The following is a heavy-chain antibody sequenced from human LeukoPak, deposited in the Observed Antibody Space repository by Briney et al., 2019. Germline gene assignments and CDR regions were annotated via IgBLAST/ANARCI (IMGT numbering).Heavy chain of an antibody. CDR3: ARDLISGSYPAAFDI. Sequence: GASVKVSCKASGGTFSSYAISWVRQAPGQGLEWMGGIIPIFGTANYAQKFQGRVTITADKSTSTAYMELSSLRSEDTAVYYCARDLISGSYPAAFDIWGQGTMVTVSS. CDR1: GGTFSSYA. D-gene: IGHD1-26*01. J-gene: IGHJ3*02. CDR2: IIPIFGTA. V-gene: IGHV1-69*06.